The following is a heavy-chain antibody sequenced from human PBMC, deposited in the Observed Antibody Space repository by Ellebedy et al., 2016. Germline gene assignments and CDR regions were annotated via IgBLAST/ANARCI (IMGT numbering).Heavy chain of an antibody. D-gene: IGHD3-16*01. Sequence: GGSLRLXCAASGFTFSSYAMSWVRQAPGKGLEWVSAISGSGGSTYYADSVKGRFIIFRDNSKNTLYLQMNSLRAEDAAVYYCAKVGGTSHYWGFDYWGQGTLVTVSS. CDR3: AKVGGTSHYWGFDY. J-gene: IGHJ4*02. CDR1: GFTFSSYA. CDR2: ISGSGGST. V-gene: IGHV3-23*01.